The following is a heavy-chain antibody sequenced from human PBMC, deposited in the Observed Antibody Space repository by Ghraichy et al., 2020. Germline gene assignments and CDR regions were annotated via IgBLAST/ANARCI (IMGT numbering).Heavy chain of an antibody. D-gene: IGHD6-6*01. Sequence: SETLSLTCTVSGGSISSYYWSWIRQPPGKGLEWIGYIYYSGSTNYNPSLKSRVTISVDTSKNQFSLNLSSVIAADTAVYYCARRYSSSSGQVFDYWGQGTLVIVSS. CDR2: IYYSGST. CDR1: GGSISSYY. CDR3: ARRYSSSSGQVFDY. V-gene: IGHV4-59*01. J-gene: IGHJ4*02.